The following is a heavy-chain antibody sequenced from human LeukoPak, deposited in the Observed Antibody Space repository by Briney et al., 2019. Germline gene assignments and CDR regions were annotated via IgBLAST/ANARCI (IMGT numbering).Heavy chain of an antibody. CDR3: ATVFVVGVNWFDP. V-gene: IGHV1-2*02. D-gene: IGHD2-21*01. Sequence: ASVKVSCKASGYTFTGYYMHWVRQAPGQGLEWMGWINPNSGGTNYAQKFQGRVTMTRDTSISTAYMELSRLRSDDTAVYYCATVFVVGVNWFDPWGQGTLVTVSS. CDR1: GYTFTGYY. CDR2: INPNSGGT. J-gene: IGHJ5*02.